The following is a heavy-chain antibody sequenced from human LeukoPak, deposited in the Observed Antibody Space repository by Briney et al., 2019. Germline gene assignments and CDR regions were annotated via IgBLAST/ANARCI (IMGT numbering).Heavy chain of an antibody. V-gene: IGHV1-24*01. Sequence: ASVKVSCKVSGYTLTELSMHWVRQAPGKGLGWMGGFDPEDGETIYAQKFQGRVTMTEDTSTDTAYMELSSLRSEDTAVYYCSGWYGVHRFQHWGQGTLVTVSS. CDR1: GYTLTELS. D-gene: IGHD6-19*01. J-gene: IGHJ1*01. CDR3: SGWYGVHRFQH. CDR2: FDPEDGET.